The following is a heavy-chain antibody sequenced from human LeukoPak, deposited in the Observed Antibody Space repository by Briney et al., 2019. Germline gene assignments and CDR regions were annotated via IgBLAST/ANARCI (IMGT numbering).Heavy chain of an antibody. Sequence: SSETLSLTCTVSGGSFSNYNYYWGWIRQSPGKGLEWIGSIHYVGSTYYNPSLKSRVTISVDTSKNQFSLNLSSVTAADTAVYYCAGQNNFDFWSGFFDYWGLGALVTVSS. CDR3: AGQNNFDFWSGFFDY. CDR2: IHYVGST. J-gene: IGHJ4*02. D-gene: IGHD3-3*01. CDR1: GGSFSNYNYY. V-gene: IGHV4-39*01.